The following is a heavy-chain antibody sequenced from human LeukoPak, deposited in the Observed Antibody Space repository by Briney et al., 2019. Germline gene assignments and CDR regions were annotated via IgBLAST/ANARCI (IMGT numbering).Heavy chain of an antibody. D-gene: IGHD2-15*01. J-gene: IGHJ6*03. CDR3: ARDRYCSGGSCYPGSYKYHYYYMDV. CDR1: GYTFTSYS. CDR2: ISTYNGNT. Sequence: ASVKVSCKASGYTFTSYSISWVRQAPGQGLEWMGWISTYNGNTNYAQKVQGRVIMTTDTDTSTAYMELRSLGSDDTAVYYCARDRYCSGGSCYPGSYKYHYYYMDVWGKGTTVTISS. V-gene: IGHV1-18*01.